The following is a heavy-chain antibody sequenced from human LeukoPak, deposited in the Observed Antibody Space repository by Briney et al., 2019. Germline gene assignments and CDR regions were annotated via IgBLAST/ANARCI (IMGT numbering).Heavy chain of an antibody. V-gene: IGHV3-30*18. Sequence: GGSLRLSCAASGFTFSSYGMHRVRQAPGKGLEWVAVISYDGSNKYYADSVKGRFTISRDNSKNTLYLQMNSLRAEDTAVYYCAKPLASAEFDYWGQGTLVTVSS. CDR3: AKPLASAEFDY. CDR2: ISYDGSNK. CDR1: GFTFSSYG. J-gene: IGHJ4*02.